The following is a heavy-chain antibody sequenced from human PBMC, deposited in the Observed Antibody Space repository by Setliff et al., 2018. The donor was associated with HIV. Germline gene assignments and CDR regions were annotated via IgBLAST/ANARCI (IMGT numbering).Heavy chain of an antibody. CDR2: IYYSGST. J-gene: IGHJ4*02. D-gene: IGHD5-18*01. CDR3: ASGEYSYGYRFDY. V-gene: IGHV4-59*01. CDR1: GGSISSYY. Sequence: SETLSLTCTVSGGSISSYYWSWIRQPPGKGPEWIGYIYYSGSTNYNPSLKSRVTISVDTSKNHFSLKLSSVTAADTAVYYCASGEYSYGYRFDYWGQGTMVTVS.